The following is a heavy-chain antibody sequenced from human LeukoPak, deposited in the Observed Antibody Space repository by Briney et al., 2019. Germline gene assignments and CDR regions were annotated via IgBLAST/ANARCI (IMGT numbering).Heavy chain of an antibody. D-gene: IGHD3-3*01. Sequence: GGSLRLSCAASGFTFSSYWMSWVRQAPGKGLEWVANIKQDGSEKYYVDSVKGRFTISRDNAKNSLYLQMNSLRAEDTAVYYCARVFRAYYYGMDVWGQGTTVTVSS. CDR2: IKQDGSEK. CDR1: GFTFSSYW. CDR3: ARVFRAYYYGMDV. J-gene: IGHJ6*02. V-gene: IGHV3-7*01.